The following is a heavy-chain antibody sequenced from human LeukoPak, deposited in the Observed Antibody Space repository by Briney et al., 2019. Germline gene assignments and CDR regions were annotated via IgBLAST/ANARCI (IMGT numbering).Heavy chain of an antibody. CDR1: GFTVSTNY. J-gene: IGHJ4*02. CDR2: IFADGRT. CDR3: AILPGY. Sequence: GGSLRLSCAASGFTVSTNYMSWVRQAPGKGLEWVSVIFADGRTCYIDSVKGRFNISRDNSKNTLYLEMSDLRAEDMAVYYCAILPGYWGQGTLVTVSS. V-gene: IGHV3-53*01.